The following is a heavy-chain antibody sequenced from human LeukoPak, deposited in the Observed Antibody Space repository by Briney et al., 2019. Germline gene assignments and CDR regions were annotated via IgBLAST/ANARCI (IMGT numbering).Heavy chain of an antibody. Sequence: GSLRLSCAASGFTFSSYWMHWVRQSPGKGLLWVARIDTDGRTTSYADSVKGRFTISRDNSKNTLYLQMNSLRAEDTAVYYCARDQNPYTAGWLFTVTGWGQGTLVTVSS. D-gene: IGHD3-22*01. J-gene: IGHJ4*02. CDR2: IDTDGRTT. CDR1: GFTFSSYW. CDR3: ARDQNPYTAGWLFTVTG. V-gene: IGHV3-74*01.